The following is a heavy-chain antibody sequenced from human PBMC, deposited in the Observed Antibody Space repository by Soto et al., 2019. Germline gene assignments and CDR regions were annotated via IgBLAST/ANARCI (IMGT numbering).Heavy chain of an antibody. V-gene: IGHV3-30*03. CDR2: ISFDGSNK. Sequence: QVQLVESGGDVVQPGRSLRLSCAASGFTFSGYTMHWVRQAPGKGLEWVAGISFDGSNKYYADSVKDRFTISRDNXKXRVYVPTNSVRTEHTAVYYCGRARRFGDGYNVVFGYWGQGTLVTVSS. CDR3: GRARRFGDGYNVVFGY. CDR1: GFTFSGYT. J-gene: IGHJ4*02. D-gene: IGHD2-21*01.